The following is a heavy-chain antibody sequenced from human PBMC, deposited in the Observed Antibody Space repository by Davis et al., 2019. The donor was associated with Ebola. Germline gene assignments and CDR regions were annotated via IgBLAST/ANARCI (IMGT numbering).Heavy chain of an antibody. V-gene: IGHV3-74*03. Sequence: GESLKISCAASGFNFGIYWMHWVRQVPGKGLVWVSRIKNEESSIQYADSAKCRFTISRDNGKNTLYLQMSSLRVEDTAVYYCARGPDSDLSHFDYWGQGTLVTVSS. D-gene: IGHD2-15*01. CDR1: GFNFGIYW. J-gene: IGHJ4*02. CDR2: IKNEESSI. CDR3: ARGPDSDLSHFDY.